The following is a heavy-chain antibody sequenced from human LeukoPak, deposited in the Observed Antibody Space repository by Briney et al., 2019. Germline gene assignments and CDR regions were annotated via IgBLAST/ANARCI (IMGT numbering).Heavy chain of an antibody. CDR2: IYTSGST. V-gene: IGHV4-61*02. J-gene: IGHJ4*02. CDR1: GGSISNGSYY. CDR3: ARDYYGSGSYFGGFDY. Sequence: SQTLSLTCTVSGGSISNGSYYWSWIRQPAGKGLEWIGRIYTSGSTNYNPSLKSRVTISVDTSKNQFSLKLSSVTAADTAVYYCARDYYGSGSYFGGFDYWGQGTLVTVSS. D-gene: IGHD3-10*01.